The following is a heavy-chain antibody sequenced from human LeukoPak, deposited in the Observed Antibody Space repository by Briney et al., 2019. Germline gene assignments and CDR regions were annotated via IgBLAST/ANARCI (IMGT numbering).Heavy chain of an antibody. CDR1: GGSFSGYY. J-gene: IGHJ5*02. CDR3: ARRQDGSGT. Sequence: SETLSLTCAVYGGSFSGYYWSWIRQPPGKGLEWIGEINHSGSTNYNPSLKSRVTISVDTSKNQFSLKLSSVTAADTAVYYCARRQDGSGTWGQGTLVTVSS. V-gene: IGHV4-34*01. CDR2: INHSGST. D-gene: IGHD5-24*01.